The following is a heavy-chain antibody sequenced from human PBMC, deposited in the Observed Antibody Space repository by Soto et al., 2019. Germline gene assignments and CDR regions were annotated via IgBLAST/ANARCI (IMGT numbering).Heavy chain of an antibody. Sequence: SVKVSFKASGGTFSSYAISWVRQAPGQGLEWMGGIIPIFGTANYAQKFQGRVTITADESTSTAYVELSSLRSEDTAVYYCARPRLRSSGWYYFDYWGQGTLVTVSS. J-gene: IGHJ4*02. CDR2: IIPIFGTA. D-gene: IGHD6-19*01. V-gene: IGHV1-69*13. CDR3: ARPRLRSSGWYYFDY. CDR1: GGTFSSYA.